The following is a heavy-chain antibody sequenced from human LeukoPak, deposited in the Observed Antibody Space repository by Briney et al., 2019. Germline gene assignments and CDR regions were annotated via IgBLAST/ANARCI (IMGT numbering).Heavy chain of an antibody. Sequence: GGSLRLSCAASGFTFSNYEMNGVRQAPGKGLEWVSYISSSGSPINYADSVKGRFTISRDNSKNSLYLQMNSLRVEDTAVYYCARVGARDEYWGQGTLVTVSS. J-gene: IGHJ4*02. V-gene: IGHV3-48*03. CDR1: GFTFSNYE. CDR2: ISSSGSPI. CDR3: ARVGARDEY.